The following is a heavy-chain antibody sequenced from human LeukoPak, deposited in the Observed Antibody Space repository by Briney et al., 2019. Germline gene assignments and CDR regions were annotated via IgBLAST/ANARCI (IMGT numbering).Heavy chain of an antibody. V-gene: IGHV3-30-3*01. Sequence: PGGSLGLSCAASGFTFSSYAMHWVRQAPGKGLEWVAVISYDGSNKYYADSVKGRFTISRDNSKNTLYLQMNSLRAEDTAVYYCARDTTVTSFDYWGQGTLVTVSS. CDR3: ARDTTVTSFDY. D-gene: IGHD4-17*01. J-gene: IGHJ4*02. CDR2: ISYDGSNK. CDR1: GFTFSSYA.